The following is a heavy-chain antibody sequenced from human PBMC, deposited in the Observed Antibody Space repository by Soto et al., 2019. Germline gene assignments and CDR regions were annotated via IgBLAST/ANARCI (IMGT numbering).Heavy chain of an antibody. Sequence: ASVKVSCKASGYTFTSYGISWVRQAPGQGLEWMGWISAYNGNTNYAQKLQGRVTMTTDTSTSTAYMELRSLRSDDTAVCYCARVPAYSGYGDFDYWGQGTLVTVSS. D-gene: IGHD5-12*01. V-gene: IGHV1-18*04. J-gene: IGHJ4*02. CDR1: GYTFTSYG. CDR3: ARVPAYSGYGDFDY. CDR2: ISAYNGNT.